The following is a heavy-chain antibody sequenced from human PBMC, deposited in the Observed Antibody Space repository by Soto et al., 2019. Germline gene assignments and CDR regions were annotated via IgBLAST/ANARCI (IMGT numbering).Heavy chain of an antibody. Sequence: EVQLLESGGALVQPGGSLRLSCTASGFTFSNYDMNWVRQAPGERPEWVSVISGGGDFIYYADYAKGRFTISRDNSKNTLYLQMSSLRADDTAVYYCARSQLKDGDYLCADWGQGTLVSVSS. CDR2: ISGGGDFI. CDR3: ARSQLKDGDYLCAD. D-gene: IGHD4-17*01. CDR1: GFTFSNYD. V-gene: IGHV3-23*01. J-gene: IGHJ4*02.